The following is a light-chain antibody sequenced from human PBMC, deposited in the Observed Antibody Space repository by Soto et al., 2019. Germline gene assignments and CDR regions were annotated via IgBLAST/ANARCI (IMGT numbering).Light chain of an antibody. Sequence: EIVLTQSPATLSLSPGERATLSCRARQSISSDLAWYQQKPGQAPRLLIYDASNRATGIPARFSGSGSGTDFTLTISSLEPEDFAVYYCQQRSNWPLTFGPGTKVDVK. CDR1: QSISSD. CDR2: DAS. J-gene: IGKJ3*01. V-gene: IGKV3-11*01. CDR3: QQRSNWPLT.